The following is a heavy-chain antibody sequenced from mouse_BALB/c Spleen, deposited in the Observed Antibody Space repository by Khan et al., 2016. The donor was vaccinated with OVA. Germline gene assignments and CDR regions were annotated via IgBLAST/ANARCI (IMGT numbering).Heavy chain of an antibody. CDR2: IIPSTDYT. D-gene: IGHD2-14*01. Sequence: VQLQQSGAELARPGASVKMSCKASGYTFTTYTIHWVKQRPGQGLEWIGYIIPSTDYTNYNQKFKDKATLTADKSSTTAYMQMRSLTSEASAVYYCTREGAYYRSDGWFAYWGQGTLVTVSA. CDR3: TREGAYYRSDGWFAY. V-gene: IGHV1-4*01. CDR1: GYTFTTYT. J-gene: IGHJ3*01.